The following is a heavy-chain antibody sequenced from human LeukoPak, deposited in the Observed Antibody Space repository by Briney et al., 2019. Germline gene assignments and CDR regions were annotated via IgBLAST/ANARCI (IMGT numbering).Heavy chain of an antibody. CDR1: GFTFSSYS. V-gene: IGHV3-21*01. J-gene: IGHJ3*02. Sequence: GGSLRLSCAASGFTFSSYSMDWVRRAPGKGLEWVSSISSSSSYIYYADSVKGRFTISRDNAKNSLYLQMNSLRAEDTAVYYCARATTLGPAAMIEGAFDIWGQGTMVTVSS. CDR3: ARATTLGPAAMIEGAFDI. D-gene: IGHD2-2*01. CDR2: ISSSSSYI.